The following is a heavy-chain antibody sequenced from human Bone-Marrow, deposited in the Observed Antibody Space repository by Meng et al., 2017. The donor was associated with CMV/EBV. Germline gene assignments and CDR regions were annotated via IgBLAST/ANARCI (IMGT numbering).Heavy chain of an antibody. D-gene: IGHD3-22*01. Sequence: SETLSLTCTVSGGSVSSGSYYWSWIRQPPGKGLEWIGYIYYSGSTNYNPSRKRRVTISVDTSKNQFSLKLSSVTAADTAVYYCARDVGAGYYTANGRDVWGQGNTVTV. CDR1: GGSVSSGSYY. CDR2: IYYSGST. V-gene: IGHV4-61*01. J-gene: IGHJ6*02. CDR3: ARDVGAGYYTANGRDV.